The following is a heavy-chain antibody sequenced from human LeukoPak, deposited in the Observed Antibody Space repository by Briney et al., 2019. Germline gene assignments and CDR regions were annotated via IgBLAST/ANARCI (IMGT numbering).Heavy chain of an antibody. Sequence: SQTLSLTCTVSGGSISSGGYYWSWIRQHPGKGLEWIGYIYYSGSAYYNPSLKSRVTISVDTSKNQFSLRLSSVTAADTAVYYCAGFTYYCDTSGSQRAFDIWGQGTMVTVSS. CDR3: AGFTYYCDTSGSQRAFDI. CDR1: GGSISSGGYY. J-gene: IGHJ3*02. CDR2: IYYSGSA. D-gene: IGHD3-22*01. V-gene: IGHV4-31*03.